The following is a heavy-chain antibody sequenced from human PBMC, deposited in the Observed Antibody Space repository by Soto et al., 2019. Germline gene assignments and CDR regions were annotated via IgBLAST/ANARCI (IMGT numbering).Heavy chain of an antibody. J-gene: IGHJ5*02. V-gene: IGHV5-51*01. CDR1: GYIFIDYW. CDR3: PTPPLPAYSIPFSS. D-gene: IGHD2-15*01. CDR2: VYPRDSDT. Sequence: GESLKISCKASGYIFIDYWIGGVRQMPGKGLEWMGIVYPRDSDTRYSPSFQGQVTISADRSTGTAFPQWRRLKASDTALYSCPTPPLPAYSIPFSSWGQRTRATVS.